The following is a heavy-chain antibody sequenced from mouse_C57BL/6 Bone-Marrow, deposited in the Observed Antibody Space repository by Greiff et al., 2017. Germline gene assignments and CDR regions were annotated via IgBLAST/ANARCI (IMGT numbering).Heavy chain of an antibody. Sequence: QVQLQQPGAELVKPGASVKLSCKASGYTFTSYWMHWVKQRPGQGLEWIGMIHPNSGSTNYNEKFKSKATLTVDKSSSTAYMQLSSLPSEDSAVYYCACDYGDYYAMDYWGQGTSVTVSS. CDR3: ACDYGDYYAMDY. V-gene: IGHV1-64*01. D-gene: IGHD2-4*01. CDR1: GYTFTSYW. J-gene: IGHJ4*01. CDR2: IHPNSGST.